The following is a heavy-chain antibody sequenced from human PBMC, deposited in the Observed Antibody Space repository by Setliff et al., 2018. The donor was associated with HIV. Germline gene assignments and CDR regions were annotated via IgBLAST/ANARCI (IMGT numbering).Heavy chain of an antibody. D-gene: IGHD3-16*01. J-gene: IGHJ4*02. CDR2: INHSGST. Sequence: PSETLSLTCAVYGGSFSGYYWSWIRQPPGKGLEWIGEINHSGSTNYNPSLKSRVTISVDMSENQFSLKLSSVTAADTAVYYCARGSRGGFFDYWGQGTLVTVSS. CDR1: GGSFSGYY. CDR3: ARGSRGGFFDY. V-gene: IGHV4-34*01.